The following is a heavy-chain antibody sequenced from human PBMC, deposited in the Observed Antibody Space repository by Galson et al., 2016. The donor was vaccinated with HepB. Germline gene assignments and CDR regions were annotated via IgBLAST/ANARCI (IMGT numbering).Heavy chain of an antibody. CDR2: ISTYNGNT. Sequence: SVKVSCKASGYTFPSYGICWVRQAPGQGLEWMGCISTYNGNTHYAQKFQGRVTVTTGTSTSTAYMELRRLRSDETAVYFCARKSNYYGMDVWGQGTTVTVSS. J-gene: IGHJ6*02. CDR3: ARKSNYYGMDV. CDR1: GYTFPSYG. V-gene: IGHV1-18*01.